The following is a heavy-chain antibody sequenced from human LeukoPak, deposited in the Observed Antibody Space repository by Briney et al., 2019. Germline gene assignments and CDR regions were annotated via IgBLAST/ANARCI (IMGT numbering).Heavy chain of an antibody. CDR2: ISSSSSTI. V-gene: IGHV3-48*01. CDR1: GFTFSSYS. J-gene: IGHJ4*02. Sequence: GGSLRLSCAASGFTFSSYSMNWVRQASGKGLEWVSYISSSSSTIYYADSVKGRFTISRDNAKNSLYLQMNSLRAEDTAVYYCARDSITIFGVVNPFDYWGQGTLVTVSS. CDR3: ARDSITIFGVVNPFDY. D-gene: IGHD3-3*01.